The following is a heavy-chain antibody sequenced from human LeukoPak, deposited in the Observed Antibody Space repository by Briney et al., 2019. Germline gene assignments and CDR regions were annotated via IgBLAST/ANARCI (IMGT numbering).Heavy chain of an antibody. CDR2: ISSSSSYI. CDR1: GFTFSSYS. Sequence: GGSLRLSCAASGFTFSSYSMNWVRQAPGKGLEWVSSISSSSSYIYYADSVKGRFTISRDNAKNSLYLQMNSLRAEDTAVYYCASGYGSGSYSVGYWGQGTLVTVSS. D-gene: IGHD3-10*01. CDR3: ASGYGSGSYSVGY. J-gene: IGHJ4*02. V-gene: IGHV3-21*01.